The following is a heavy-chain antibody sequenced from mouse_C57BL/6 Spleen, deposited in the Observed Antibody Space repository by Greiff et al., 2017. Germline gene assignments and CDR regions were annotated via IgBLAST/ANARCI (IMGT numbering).Heavy chain of an antibody. D-gene: IGHD1-1*01. CDR3: ARSITTVVRDYFDY. V-gene: IGHV5-6*01. Sequence: DVQLQESGGDLVKPGGSLKLSCAASGFTFSSYGMSWVRQTPDKRLEWVATISSGGSYTYYPDSVKGRFTISRDNAKNTLYLQMSSLKSEDTAMYYCARSITTVVRDYFDYWGQGTTLTVSS. CDR2: ISSGGSYT. J-gene: IGHJ2*01. CDR1: GFTFSSYG.